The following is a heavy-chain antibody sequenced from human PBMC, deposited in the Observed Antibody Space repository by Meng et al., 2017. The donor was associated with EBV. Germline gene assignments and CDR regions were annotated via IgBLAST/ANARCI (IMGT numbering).Heavy chain of an antibody. CDR1: GGTFRSDA. V-gene: IGHV1-69*01. D-gene: IGHD2-21*02. Sequence: GQLRQSGAEVKKPGSSVKVSCRASGGTFRSDAVSWVRQAPGQGLEWMGGLIPMVGAPHYAQKFQGRVTIIADESTSTHSMELNSLRSEDTAMYYCACRGDRTDYWGQGTLVTVSS. CDR3: ACRGDRTDY. J-gene: IGHJ4*02. CDR2: LIPMVGAP.